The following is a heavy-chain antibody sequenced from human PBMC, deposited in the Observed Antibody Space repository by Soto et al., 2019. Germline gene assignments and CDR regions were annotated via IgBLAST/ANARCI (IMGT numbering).Heavy chain of an antibody. CDR3: ARAPVGMDSINFFDH. Sequence: SETLSLTCTVSGDSISSDGYHWSWIRQSPGKGLEWIGYIYSGGRTFYRPSLESRINMSLDATKNSYSLRLTSVTAADTAVYYCARAPVGMDSINFFDHWGQGILVTVSS. CDR2: IYSGGRT. V-gene: IGHV4-30-4*01. D-gene: IGHD2-8*01. CDR1: GDSISSDGYH. J-gene: IGHJ4*02.